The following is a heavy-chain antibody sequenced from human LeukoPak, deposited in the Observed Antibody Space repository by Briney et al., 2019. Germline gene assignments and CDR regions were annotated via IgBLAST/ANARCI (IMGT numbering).Heavy chain of an antibody. D-gene: IGHD2-2*03. CDR1: GFTFSNFW. CDR3: ARVDRGGPLDC. J-gene: IGHJ4*02. V-gene: IGHV3-7*01. CDR2: IKQDGSEK. Sequence: GGSLRLSCAAAGFTFSNFWMSWVRQAPGKGLEWVANIKQDGSEKYYVDSVKGRFTISRDNAKNSLYLQMNSLRAEDTAVYYCARVDRGGPLDCWGQGTLVTVSS.